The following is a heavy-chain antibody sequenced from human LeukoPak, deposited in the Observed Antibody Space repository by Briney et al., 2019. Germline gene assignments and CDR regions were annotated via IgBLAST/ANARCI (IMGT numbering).Heavy chain of an antibody. D-gene: IGHD6-19*01. CDR3: VTPLKKQWPRPFDY. Sequence: ASVTVSCKASGYTFTGYYMHWVRQAPGQGLEWMGWINPNSGGTNYAQKFQGRVTMTRDTSISTAYMELSRLRSDDTAVYYCVTPLKKQWPRPFDYWGQGTLVTVSS. J-gene: IGHJ4*02. V-gene: IGHV1-2*02. CDR2: INPNSGGT. CDR1: GYTFTGYY.